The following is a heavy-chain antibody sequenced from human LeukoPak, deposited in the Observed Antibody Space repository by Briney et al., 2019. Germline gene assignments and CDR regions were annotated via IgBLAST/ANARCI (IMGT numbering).Heavy chain of an antibody. D-gene: IGHD6-13*01. J-gene: IGHJ5*02. CDR1: GGSISSGSYY. CDR2: IYHSGST. V-gene: IGHV4-30-2*01. Sequence: SETLSLTCTVSGGSISSGSYYWSWIRQPPGKGLEWIGYIYHSGSTYYNPSLKSRVTISVDRSKNQFSLKLSSVTAADTAVYYCARGLAAVNWFDPWGQGTLVTVSS. CDR3: ARGLAAVNWFDP.